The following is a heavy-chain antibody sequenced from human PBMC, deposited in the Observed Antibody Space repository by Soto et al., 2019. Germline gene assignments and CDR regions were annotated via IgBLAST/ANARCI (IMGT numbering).Heavy chain of an antibody. CDR2: IYYSGNT. Sequence: TSETLSLTCPVAGGSISSYYWSWIRQPPEKGLEWIGYIYYSGNTNYNPSLKSRVTISVDTSKNQFSLKLSSVTAADTAVYYCARDTYVGMDVWGQGTTVTVSS. D-gene: IGHD2-21*01. CDR1: GGSISSYY. CDR3: ARDTYVGMDV. J-gene: IGHJ6*02. V-gene: IGHV4-59*01.